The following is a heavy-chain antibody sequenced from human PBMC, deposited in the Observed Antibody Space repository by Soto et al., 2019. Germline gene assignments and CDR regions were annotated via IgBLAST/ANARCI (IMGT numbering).Heavy chain of an antibody. Sequence: PGGSLRLSCAASGFTFSSYAISWVRQAPGKGLEWVSAISGSGGSTYYADSVKGRFTVSRDNAKNSLYLQMNSLRVEDTAVYYCERDPNRWDYVRWLDPWGQGALVTVSS. D-gene: IGHD3-16*01. CDR2: ISGSGGST. CDR1: GFTFSSYA. CDR3: ERDPNRWDYVRWLDP. V-gene: IGHV3-23*01. J-gene: IGHJ5*02.